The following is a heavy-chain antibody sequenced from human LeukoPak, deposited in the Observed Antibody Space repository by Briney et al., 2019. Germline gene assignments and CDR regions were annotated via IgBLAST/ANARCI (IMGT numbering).Heavy chain of an antibody. CDR2: IYHSGST. D-gene: IGHD1-26*01. CDR1: GGSIRSHY. Sequence: SETLSLTCTVSGGSIRSHYWSWIRQSPGKGLEWIGEIYHSGSTSYNPSLKSRVTISVDKSKNQFSLKLSSVTAADTAVYYCARWSIVGATTAFDYWGQGTLVTVSS. V-gene: IGHV4-59*11. J-gene: IGHJ4*02. CDR3: ARWSIVGATTAFDY.